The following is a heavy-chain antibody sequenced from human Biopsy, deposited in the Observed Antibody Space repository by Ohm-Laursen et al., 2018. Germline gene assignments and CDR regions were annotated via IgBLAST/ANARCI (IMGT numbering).Heavy chain of an antibody. V-gene: IGHV3-48*03. CDR1: GFTFNSHE. D-gene: IGHD2-21*01. CDR3: TRLAYYYYYGMDV. Sequence: SLRLSCAASGFTFNSHEMNWVRQAPGKGLEWISYITGSSSTIYYADSVKGRFTISRDNAKNSPYLQMNSLRAEDTAVYYCTRLAYYYYYGMDVWGQGTTVTVPS. CDR2: ITGSSSTI. J-gene: IGHJ6*02.